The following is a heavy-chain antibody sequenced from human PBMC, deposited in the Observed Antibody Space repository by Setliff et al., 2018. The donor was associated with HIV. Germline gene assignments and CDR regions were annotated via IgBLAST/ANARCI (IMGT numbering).Heavy chain of an antibody. V-gene: IGHV3-53*01. D-gene: IGHD2-15*01. CDR3: AKDGISGGAYPPYYFDY. CDR1: GFTVSSYY. Sequence: PGGSLRLSCAASGFTVSSYYMAWVRQAPGKGLEWVSTIYSDGSTYHADSVKGRFTLSRDNSKNTLYLQMNRLRVEDTAVYYCAKDGISGGAYPPYYFDYWGHGTLVTVSS. CDR2: IYSDGST. J-gene: IGHJ4*01.